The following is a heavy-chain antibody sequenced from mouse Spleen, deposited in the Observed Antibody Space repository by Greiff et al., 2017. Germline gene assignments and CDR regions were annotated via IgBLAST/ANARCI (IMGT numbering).Heavy chain of an antibody. D-gene: IGHD1-2*01. CDR3: ARLREPLFDY. Sequence: EVHLVESGGDLVKPGGSLKLSCAASGFTFSSYGMSWVRQTPDKRLEWVATISSGGSYTYYPDSVKGRFTISRDNAKNTLYLQMSSLKSEDTAMYYCARLREPLFDYWGQGTTLTVSS. J-gene: IGHJ2*01. V-gene: IGHV5-6*01. CDR1: GFTFSSYG. CDR2: ISSGGSYT.